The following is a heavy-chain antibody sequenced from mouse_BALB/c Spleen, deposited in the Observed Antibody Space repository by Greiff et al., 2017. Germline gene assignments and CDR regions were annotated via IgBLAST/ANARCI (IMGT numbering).Heavy chain of an antibody. CDR1: GDSITSGY. Sequence: EVQVVESGPSLVKPSQTLSLTCSVTGDSITSGYWNWIRKFPGNKLEYMGYISYSGSTYYNPSLKSRISITRDTSKNQYYLQLNSVTTEDTATYYCARSTYYGSTPYYFDYWGQGTTLTVSS. CDR3: ARSTYYGSTPYYFDY. V-gene: IGHV3-8*02. J-gene: IGHJ2*01. D-gene: IGHD1-1*01. CDR2: ISYSGST.